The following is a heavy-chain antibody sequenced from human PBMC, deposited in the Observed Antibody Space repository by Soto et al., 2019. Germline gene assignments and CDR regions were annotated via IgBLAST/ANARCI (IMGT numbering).Heavy chain of an antibody. J-gene: IGHJ5*02. D-gene: IGHD3-3*01. CDR1: GFTFSGSA. CDR3: TRLLRVPTEFDP. V-gene: IGHV3-73*01. Sequence: GGSLRLSCAASGFTFSGSAMHWVRQASGKGLEWVGRIRSKANSYATAYAASVKGRFTISRDDSKNTAYLQMNSLKTEDTAVYYCTRLLRVPTEFDPWGQGTLVTVSS. CDR2: IRSKANSYAT.